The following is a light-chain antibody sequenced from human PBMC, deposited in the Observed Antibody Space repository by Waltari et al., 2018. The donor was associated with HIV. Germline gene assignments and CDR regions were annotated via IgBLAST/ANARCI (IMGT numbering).Light chain of an antibody. CDR3: QQYVDWPRT. Sequence: EIVMTQSPVTLSVSPGERATLSCRASQSVDAMLAWYQQKPGQAPRLLIYGASKRDTGVPVRLSGSGSGTEFTLTISSLQSEDYAVYYCQQYVDWPRTFGQGTKVEVK. CDR2: GAS. J-gene: IGKJ2*01. CDR1: QSVDAM. V-gene: IGKV3-15*01.